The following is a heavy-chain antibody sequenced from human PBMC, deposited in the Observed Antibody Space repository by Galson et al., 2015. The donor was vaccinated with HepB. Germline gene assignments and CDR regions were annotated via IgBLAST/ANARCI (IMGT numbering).Heavy chain of an antibody. D-gene: IGHD1-26*01. CDR2: IKQDGSEK. J-gene: IGHJ1*01. CDR1: GFTFSSYW. V-gene: IGHV3-7*03. CDR3: ARWPDNSGSPAAYFQH. Sequence: SLRLSCAASGFTFSSYWMSWVRQAPGKGLEWVANIKQDGSEKYYVDSVKGRFTISRDNAKNSLYLQMNSLRAEDTAVYYCARWPDNSGSPAAYFQHWGQGTLVTVSS.